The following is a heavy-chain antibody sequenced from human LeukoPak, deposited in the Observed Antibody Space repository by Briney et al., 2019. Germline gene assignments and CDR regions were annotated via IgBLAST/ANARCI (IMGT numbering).Heavy chain of an antibody. D-gene: IGHD7-27*01. V-gene: IGHV3-23*01. Sequence: GGSLRLSCEASGFTFGTYGMTWVRQAPGKGLEWVSGITGSSTWTYYADSVRGRFTISRDNSKNTLHLQMNNLTADDTAIYYCARELVSLGTGYFDPWGRGTLVTVSS. J-gene: IGHJ2*01. CDR1: GFTFGTYG. CDR2: ITGSSTWT. CDR3: ARELVSLGTGYFDP.